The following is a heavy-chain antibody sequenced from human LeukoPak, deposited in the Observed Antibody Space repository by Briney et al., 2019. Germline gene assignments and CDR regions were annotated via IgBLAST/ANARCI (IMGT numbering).Heavy chain of an antibody. Sequence: ASVKVSCKASGYTFTGYYMHWVRQAPGQGLEWMGWINPNSGGTNYAQKFQGWVTMTRDTSISTAYMELSRLRSDDTAVYYCARDRSSHYDILTGPSSGMDVWGQGTTVTVSS. V-gene: IGHV1-2*04. D-gene: IGHD3-9*01. CDR3: ARDRSSHYDILTGPSSGMDV. CDR1: GYTFTGYY. J-gene: IGHJ6*02. CDR2: INPNSGGT.